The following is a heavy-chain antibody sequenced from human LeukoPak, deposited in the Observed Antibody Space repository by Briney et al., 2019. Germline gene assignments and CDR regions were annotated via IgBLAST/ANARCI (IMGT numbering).Heavy chain of an antibody. CDR2: ISSSGSSI. CDR1: GFTFSDYY. V-gene: IGHV3-11*01. J-gene: IGHJ4*02. Sequence: GGSLRLSCAASGFTFSDYYMSWIRQAPGKGLEWVSYISSSGSSIYYADSVKGRFTISRDNAKNSLYLQMNSLRAEDTAVYYCARYRYSSSSGFDYWGQGTLVTVSS. D-gene: IGHD6-6*01. CDR3: ARYRYSSSSGFDY.